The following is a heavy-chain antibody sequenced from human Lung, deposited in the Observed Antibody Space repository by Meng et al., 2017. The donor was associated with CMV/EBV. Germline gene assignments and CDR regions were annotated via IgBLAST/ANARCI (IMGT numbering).Heavy chain of an antibody. CDR2: INTNTGRP. J-gene: IGHJ4*02. CDR3: ARTYDYSWKNLHYIDY. D-gene: IGHD3-16*01. Sequence: SGYNVFSFRRNWGRQAPGKGLEWIGLINTNTGRPTYAQGLAGRYVFSLDTGVTTAYLQISRLKAEDTAVYYCARTYDYSWKNLHYIDYWGQGTLVTVSS. V-gene: IGHV7-4-1*02. CDR1: GYNVFSFR.